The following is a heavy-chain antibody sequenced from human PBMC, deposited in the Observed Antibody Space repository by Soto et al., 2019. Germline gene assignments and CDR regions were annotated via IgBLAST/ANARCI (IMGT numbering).Heavy chain of an antibody. CDR2: ISASNGNT. CDR1: GYNFTSYG. D-gene: IGHD2-8*01. V-gene: IGHV1-18*01. Sequence: QVQLVQSGAEVKNSGASVKVSCKASGYNFTSYGFSWVRQAPGQGLEWMGWISASNGNTKYAQKLQGRVTMTTYTSTGTACMELRSLRYDDTATYYCAKDSVRYCRDGLCYQCYYRFAMDVWGQGTTVTVS. J-gene: IGHJ6*02. CDR3: AKDSVRYCRDGLCYQCYYRFAMDV.